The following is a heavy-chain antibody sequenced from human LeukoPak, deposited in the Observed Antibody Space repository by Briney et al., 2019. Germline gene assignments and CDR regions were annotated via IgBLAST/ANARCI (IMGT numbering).Heavy chain of an antibody. CDR2: IYYSGST. D-gene: IGHD3-22*01. Sequence: SETLSLTCTVSGGSISSGDYYWSWLRQPPGKGLEWIGYIYYSGSTYYNPSLKSRVTISVDTSKNQFSLKLSSVTAADTAVYYCARYDSSGYYYIYAFDIWGQGTMVTVSS. CDR1: GGSISSGDYY. CDR3: ARYDSSGYYYIYAFDI. J-gene: IGHJ3*02. V-gene: IGHV4-30-4*01.